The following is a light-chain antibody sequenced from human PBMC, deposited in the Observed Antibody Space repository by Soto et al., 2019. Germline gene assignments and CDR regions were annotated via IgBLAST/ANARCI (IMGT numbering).Light chain of an antibody. CDR2: EVS. Sequence: QSVLTQPPSASGSPGQSVTVSCTGTSSDVGGYNYVSWYQQHPGKAPKLMIYEVSKRPAGVPDRFSGSKSGNTASLTVSGLQADDEADYYCSSYAGSKNSYVFGTGTKVTVL. CDR1: SSDVGGYNY. CDR3: SSYAGSKNSYV. V-gene: IGLV2-8*01. J-gene: IGLJ1*01.